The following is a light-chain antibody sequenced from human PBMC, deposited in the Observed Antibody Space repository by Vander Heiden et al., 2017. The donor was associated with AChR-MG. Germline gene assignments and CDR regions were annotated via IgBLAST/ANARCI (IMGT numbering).Light chain of an antibody. Sequence: EIVLKQSPATLSLSPGERATLFCRASQSLHESLGWYQQRPGQAPKLLMYLASNRATGIPDRFIGSGSGTVFTLTISSLEPEDFAVYYCQRRGDWPRTFGQGTKVELK. CDR2: LAS. J-gene: IGKJ1*01. V-gene: IGKV3-11*01. CDR3: QRRGDWPRT. CDR1: QSLHES.